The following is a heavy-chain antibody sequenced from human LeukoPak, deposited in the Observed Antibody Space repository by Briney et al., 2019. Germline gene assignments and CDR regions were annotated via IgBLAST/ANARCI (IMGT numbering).Heavy chain of an antibody. D-gene: IGHD3-10*01. CDR1: GFTFSSYA. CDR2: ISGSGGST. Sequence: GGSLRLSCAASGFTFSSYAMSWVRPAPGKGLEWVSAISGSGGSTYYADSVKGRFTISRDNSKNTMYLQMNSLRAEDTAVYYCAKDAPYYGSGSPLYFDYWGQGTLVTVSS. CDR3: AKDAPYYGSGSPLYFDY. J-gene: IGHJ4*02. V-gene: IGHV3-23*01.